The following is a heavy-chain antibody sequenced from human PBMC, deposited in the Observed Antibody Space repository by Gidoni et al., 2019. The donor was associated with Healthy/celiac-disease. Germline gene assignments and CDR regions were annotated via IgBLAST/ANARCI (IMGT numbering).Heavy chain of an antibody. D-gene: IGHD2-21*02. J-gene: IGHJ4*02. CDR1: GRTHSSSSYY. V-gene: IGHV4-39*01. CDR2: IYCSGST. Sequence: QLQLQESGPGPVQPAETPSLTCTVSGRTHSSSSYYWGWIRPPQGKGLEWIGSIYCSGSTHYNPSLKSRVTISVDTSKTQFSRKLRSVTAADTAVYYCARRVVTGGYFDYWGQGTLVTVSS. CDR3: ARRVVTGGYFDY.